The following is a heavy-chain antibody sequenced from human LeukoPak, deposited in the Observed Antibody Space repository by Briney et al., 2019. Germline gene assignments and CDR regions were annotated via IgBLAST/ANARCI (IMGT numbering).Heavy chain of an antibody. Sequence: SETLSLTCTVSGGSISSYYWSWIRQPPGEGLEWIGYIYYSGSTNYNPSLKSRATISVDTSKNQFSLKLSSVTAADTAVYYCARLRGSSGWYRPLIFDYWGQGTLVTVSS. D-gene: IGHD6-19*01. V-gene: IGHV4-59*08. J-gene: IGHJ4*02. CDR3: ARLRGSSGWYRPLIFDY. CDR1: GGSISSYY. CDR2: IYYSGST.